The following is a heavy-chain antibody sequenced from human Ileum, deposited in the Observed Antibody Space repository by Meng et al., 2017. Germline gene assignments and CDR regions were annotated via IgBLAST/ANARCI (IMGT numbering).Heavy chain of an antibody. Sequence: QVQLQESGPGLVKFSETLSLTCTVSGVSLSNTVYFWGWIRQSPGKGLEWLGSVQNSGSTAYNPSLKSRVTVSLDTSKNQFSLKLTSVTAADTAVYFCARDGRHWGESPFDPWGQGTLVTASS. V-gene: IGHV4-39*07. CDR3: ARDGRHWGESPFDP. CDR2: VQNSGST. J-gene: IGHJ5*02. D-gene: IGHD7-27*01. CDR1: GVSLSNTVYF.